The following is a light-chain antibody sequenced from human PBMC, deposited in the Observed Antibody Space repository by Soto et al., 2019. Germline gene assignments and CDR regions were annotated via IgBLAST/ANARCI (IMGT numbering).Light chain of an antibody. J-gene: IGKJ2*01. CDR3: QQYESSPYT. V-gene: IGKV3-20*01. Sequence: EIVLTQSPGTLSLSPGERATHSCRASQSVRSSYLAWYHQKPGQPPRLLIFGASNRATGIPDRFSGSESGTDFTLTISRLEPEDFAVYYRQQYESSPYTFGHGTRLEIK. CDR1: QSVRSSY. CDR2: GAS.